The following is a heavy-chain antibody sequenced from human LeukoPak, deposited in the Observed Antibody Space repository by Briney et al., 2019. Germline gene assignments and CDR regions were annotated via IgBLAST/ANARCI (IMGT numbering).Heavy chain of an antibody. J-gene: IGHJ4*02. D-gene: IGHD5-12*01. CDR2: ISSSSSYI. Sequence: GGSLRLSCAASGFTFRSYSMNWVRQAPGKGLEWVSSISSSSSYIYYADSVKGRFTISRDNAKNSLYLQMNSLRAEDTAVYYCARADSGYPDYWGQGTLVTVSS. CDR3: ARADSGYPDY. V-gene: IGHV3-21*01. CDR1: GFTFRSYS.